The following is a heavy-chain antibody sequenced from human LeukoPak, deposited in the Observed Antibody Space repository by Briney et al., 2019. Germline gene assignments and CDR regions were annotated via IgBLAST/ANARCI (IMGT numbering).Heavy chain of an antibody. CDR1: GFTFSSYA. J-gene: IGHJ4*02. Sequence: PGGSLRLSCAASGFTFSSYAMHWVRQAPGKGLEWVAVISYDGSNKYYADSVKGRFTISRDNSKNTLYLQMNSLRAEDTAVYYCARDFRMGAGYSSSWYGGMGYFDYWGQGTLVTVSS. V-gene: IGHV3-30-3*01. CDR2: ISYDGSNK. CDR3: ARDFRMGAGYSSSWYGGMGYFDY. D-gene: IGHD6-13*01.